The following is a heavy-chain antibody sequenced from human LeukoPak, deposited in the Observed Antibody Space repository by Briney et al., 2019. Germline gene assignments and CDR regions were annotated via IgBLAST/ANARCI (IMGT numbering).Heavy chain of an antibody. CDR2: IYSGDSDT. Sequence: GESLKISCKGSGYSFTSYWIGWVRQMPGKGLECMGIIYSGDSDTRYSPSFQGQVTISADKSISTAYLQWSSLKASDTAMYYCARLKKPDGSGSYSQYWGQGTLVTVSS. CDR3: ARLKKPDGSGSYSQY. CDR1: GYSFTSYW. J-gene: IGHJ4*02. V-gene: IGHV5-51*01. D-gene: IGHD3-10*01.